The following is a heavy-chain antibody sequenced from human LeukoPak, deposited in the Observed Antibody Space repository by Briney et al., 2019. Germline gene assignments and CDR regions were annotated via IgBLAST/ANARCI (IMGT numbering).Heavy chain of an antibody. V-gene: IGHV3-9*01. CDR2: MRWNRGSI. CDR3: AKDIRPGTAVAGRRSGYYGMDV. Sequence: GGSLRLSCAASGFTFDDYAMHWVRQAPGKGLEWVSGMRWNRGSIGYADCVKGRFTISRDNAKNSLDLQMNSLRAEDTALYYCAKDIRPGTAVAGRRSGYYGMDVWGQGTTVTVSS. CDR1: GFTFDDYA. J-gene: IGHJ6*02. D-gene: IGHD6-19*01.